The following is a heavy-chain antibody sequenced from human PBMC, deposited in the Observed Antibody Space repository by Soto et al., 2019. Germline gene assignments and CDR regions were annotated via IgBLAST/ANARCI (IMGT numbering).Heavy chain of an antibody. D-gene: IGHD6-13*01. J-gene: IGHJ3*02. Sequence: GGSLRLSCAASGFTFSSYWIHWVRQAPGKGLVWVSRINSDGSSSYIYYADSVKGRFTISRDNAKNSLYLQVNSLRAEDTAVYYCATGQQVRMADIWGQGTMVTVSS. CDR2: INSDGSSSYI. CDR1: GFTFSSYW. V-gene: IGHV3-74*01. CDR3: ATGQQVRMADI.